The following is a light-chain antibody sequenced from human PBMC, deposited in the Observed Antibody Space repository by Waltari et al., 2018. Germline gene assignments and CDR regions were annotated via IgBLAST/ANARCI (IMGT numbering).Light chain of an antibody. CDR2: YAN. CDR3: QQGNSYPYS. J-gene: IGKJ2*03. V-gene: IGKV1-17*01. CDR1: QGISIY. Sequence: DIQMSQSPSSLSASVGDRVTITCRASQGISIYLNWYQQKPGKAPKLLIYYANSLASGVPSRFSGSGSGTEFTLTIRSLQPEDFATYYCQQGNSYPYSFGQGTKVEIK.